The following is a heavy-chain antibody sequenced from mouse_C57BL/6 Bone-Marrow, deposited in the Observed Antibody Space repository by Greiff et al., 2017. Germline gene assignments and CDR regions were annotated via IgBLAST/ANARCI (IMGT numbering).Heavy chain of an antibody. D-gene: IGHD4-1*01. CDR3: ARRDWDDAMDY. CDR1: GYTFTSYW. V-gene: IGHV1-72*01. J-gene: IGHJ4*01. CDR2: IDPNSGGT. Sequence: QVQLQQPGAGLVKPGASVKLSCKASGYTFTSYWMHWVKQRTGRGLVWIGRIDPNSGGTKYNEKFKSKATLTVDKPSSTAYMQLSSLTSEDSAVYYCARRDWDDAMDYWGQGTSVTVS.